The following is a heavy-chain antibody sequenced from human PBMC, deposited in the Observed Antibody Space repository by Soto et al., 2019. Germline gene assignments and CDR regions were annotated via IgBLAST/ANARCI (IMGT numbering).Heavy chain of an antibody. CDR3: AQSVAGAYYYYMDV. D-gene: IGHD6-19*01. J-gene: IGHJ6*03. CDR1: GFSLSTSGVG. V-gene: IGHV2-5*02. CDR2: IYWDDDK. Sequence: QITLKESGPTLVKPTQTLTLTCTFSGFSLSTSGVGVGWIRQPPGKALEWLALIYWDDDKRYSPSLKSRLTITKDTSKNQVVLTMTNIDPVDTATYYCAQSVAGAYYYYMDVWGKGTTVTVSS.